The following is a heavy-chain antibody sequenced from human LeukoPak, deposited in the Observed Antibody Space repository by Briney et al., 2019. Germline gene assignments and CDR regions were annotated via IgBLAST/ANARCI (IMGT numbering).Heavy chain of an antibody. Sequence: GGSLRLSCAASGFTVSSNYMSWVRQAPGKGLEWVSVIYSGGSTYDADSVKGRFTISRDNSKNTLYLQMNSLRAEDTAVYYCAGGKIVAAWDGRDYWGQGTLVTVSS. V-gene: IGHV3-53*01. CDR3: AGGKIVAAWDGRDY. J-gene: IGHJ4*02. CDR2: IYSGGST. D-gene: IGHD1-26*01. CDR1: GFTVSSNY.